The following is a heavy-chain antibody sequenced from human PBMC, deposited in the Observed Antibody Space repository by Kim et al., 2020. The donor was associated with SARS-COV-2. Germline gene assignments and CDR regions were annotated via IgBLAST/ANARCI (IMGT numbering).Heavy chain of an antibody. D-gene: IGHD2-21*02. CDR2: ISAYNGNT. V-gene: IGHV1-18*01. CDR3: ERPYGGNSYYYYGMDV. J-gene: IGHJ6*02. Sequence: ASVKVSCKASGYTFTSYGISWVRQAPGQGLEWMGWISAYNGNTNYAQKLQGRVTMTTDTSTSTAYMELRSLRSDDTAVYYCERPYGGNSYYYYGMDVWGQGTTVTVSS. CDR1: GYTFTSYG.